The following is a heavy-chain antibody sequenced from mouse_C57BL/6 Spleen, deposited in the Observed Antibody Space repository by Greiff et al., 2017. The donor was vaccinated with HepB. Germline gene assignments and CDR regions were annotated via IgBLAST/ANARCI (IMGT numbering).Heavy chain of an antibody. CDR1: GFTFSSYA. CDR2: ISDGGSYT. CDR3: ARGNYGSSLFDY. Sequence: EVNVVESGGGLVKPGGSLKLSCAASGFTFSSYAMSWVRQTPGKRLEWVATISDGGSYTYYPDNVKGRFTISRDNAKINLYLQMSHLKSEDTAMYYCARGNYGSSLFDYWGQGTTLTVSS. J-gene: IGHJ2*01. V-gene: IGHV5-4*03. D-gene: IGHD1-1*01.